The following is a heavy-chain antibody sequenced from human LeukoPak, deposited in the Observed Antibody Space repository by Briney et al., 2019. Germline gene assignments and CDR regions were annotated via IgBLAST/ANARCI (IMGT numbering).Heavy chain of an antibody. Sequence: GASVKVSCKASGYTFTKNAMNWVRQAPGQGLEWVGWISGDKGPTYYAPKLQGRVTLTTDTSTSTAYMELTNLRSDDTAVYYCARGGYSDYWGQGTLVTVSS. CDR2: ISGDKGPT. D-gene: IGHD2-15*01. J-gene: IGHJ4*02. CDR3: ARGGYSDY. CDR1: GYTFTKNA. V-gene: IGHV1-18*01.